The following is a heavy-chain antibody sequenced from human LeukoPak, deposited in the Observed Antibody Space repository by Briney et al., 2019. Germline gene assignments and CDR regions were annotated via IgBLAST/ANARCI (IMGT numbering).Heavy chain of an antibody. Sequence: ASVKVSCKASGYTFSSHGISWVRQAPGQGPEWVGWISAGNGGTDFVQKFRGRVTMTTDTSTSTVYMELRSLRSDDTAVYYCARDLGYCSGGRCYRNWFDPWGQGTLVTVSS. CDR2: ISAGNGGT. J-gene: IGHJ5*02. CDR1: GYTFSSHG. CDR3: ARDLGYCSGGRCYRNWFDP. V-gene: IGHV1-18*04. D-gene: IGHD2-15*01.